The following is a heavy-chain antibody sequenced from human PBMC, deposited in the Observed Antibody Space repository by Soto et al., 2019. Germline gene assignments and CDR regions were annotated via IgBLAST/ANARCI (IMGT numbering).Heavy chain of an antibody. CDR3: AKWRWNQSEFES. Sequence: PGGSLRLSCSASGFTFSNYWMSWVRQAPGKGLAWVASIKQDGTVKFYVDSVKGRFTISRDNAKNSLFLQMNNLRVEDTAIYYCAKWRWNQSEFESWGPGTLVTVSS. J-gene: IGHJ4*02. CDR2: IKQDGTVK. V-gene: IGHV3-7*01. D-gene: IGHD1-1*01. CDR1: GFTFSNYW.